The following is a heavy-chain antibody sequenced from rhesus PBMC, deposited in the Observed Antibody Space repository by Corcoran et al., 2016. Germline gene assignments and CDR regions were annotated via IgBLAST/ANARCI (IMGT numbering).Heavy chain of an antibody. CDR2: ITYRGTT. J-gene: IGHJ4*01. CDR3: VKSHDYGFYYTGEYYLDY. CDR1: GGSINSGYYY. V-gene: IGHV4-122*02. D-gene: IGHD3-9*01. Sequence: QVQLQESGPGLVKPSETLSLTCAVSGGSINSGYYYWNWIRQPPGKGQEWIGYITYRGTTTYNPSLKSRVTISRDTSKNQFSLKLSSVTAADTAVYYCVKSHDYGFYYTGEYYLDYWGQGVLVTVSS.